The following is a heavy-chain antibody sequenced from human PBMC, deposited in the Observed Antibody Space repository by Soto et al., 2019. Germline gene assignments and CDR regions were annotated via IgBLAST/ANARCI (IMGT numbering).Heavy chain of an antibody. J-gene: IGHJ6*02. Sequence: GASVKVSCKASGYTFTGYYMHWVRQAPGQGLEWMGWINPNSGGTNYAQKFQGRVTMTRDTSISTAYMELSRLRSDDTAVYYCASGPLYDFWSGYYAGGVYYYGMDVWGQGTTVTVSS. CDR1: GYTFTGYY. CDR3: ASGPLYDFWSGYYAGGVYYYGMDV. CDR2: INPNSGGT. D-gene: IGHD3-3*01. V-gene: IGHV1-2*02.